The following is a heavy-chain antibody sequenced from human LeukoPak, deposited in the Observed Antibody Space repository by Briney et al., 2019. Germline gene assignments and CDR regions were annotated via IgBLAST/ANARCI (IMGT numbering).Heavy chain of an antibody. CDR3: ARSYRTTTHLTFDY. J-gene: IGHJ4*02. V-gene: IGHV3-30-3*01. Sequence: GGSLRLSCAASGFTFSSYAMHWVRQAPGKGLEWVAVISYDGSNKYYADSVKGQFTISRDNSKNTLYLQMNSLRAEDTAVYYCARSYRTTTHLTFDYWGQGTRVTVSS. D-gene: IGHD4-11*01. CDR2: ISYDGSNK. CDR1: GFTFSSYA.